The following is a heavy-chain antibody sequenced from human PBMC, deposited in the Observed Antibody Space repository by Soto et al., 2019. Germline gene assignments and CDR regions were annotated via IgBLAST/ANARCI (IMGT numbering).Heavy chain of an antibody. D-gene: IGHD3-10*01. CDR1: GNSFTSDW. J-gene: IGHJ6*02. Sequence: PGESLKISCQDSGNSFTSDWISWVRQMPDKGLEWMGRIDPSDSETDYSPSFQGRVTISADRSISTTYLQWSSLKASDTAIYYCARHGLGSGRPGYYGLDVWGQGTTVTVSS. V-gene: IGHV5-10-1*01. CDR3: ARHGLGSGRPGYYGLDV. CDR2: IDPSDSET.